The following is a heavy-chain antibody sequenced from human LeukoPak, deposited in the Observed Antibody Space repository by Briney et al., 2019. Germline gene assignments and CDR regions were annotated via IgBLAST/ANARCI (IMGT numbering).Heavy chain of an antibody. CDR2: IWYDGSNK. J-gene: IGHJ4*02. CDR1: GFTFSSYG. CDR3: ARDRPEAARGLFDY. D-gene: IGHD6-6*01. V-gene: IGHV3-33*01. Sequence: PGGSLRLSCAASGFTFSSYGMHWVRQAPGKGLEWVAVIWYDGSNKYYADSVKGRFTISRDNSKNTLYLQMNSLRAEDTAVYYCARDRPEAARGLFDYWGQGTLVTVSS.